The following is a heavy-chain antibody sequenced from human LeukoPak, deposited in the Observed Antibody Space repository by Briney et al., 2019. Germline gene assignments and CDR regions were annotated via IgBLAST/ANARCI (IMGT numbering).Heavy chain of an antibody. CDR1: GGTFSSYA. CDR3: ARGRGLGITMPVDAFDI. J-gene: IGHJ3*02. CDR2: IIPIFGTA. V-gene: IGHV1-69*05. D-gene: IGHD3-10*01. Sequence: SVKVSCKASGGTFSSYAISWVRQAPGQGLEWMGRIIPIFGTANYAQKFQGRVTITTDESTSTAYMELSSLRSEDTAVYYCARGRGLGITMPVDAFDIWGQGTMLTVSS.